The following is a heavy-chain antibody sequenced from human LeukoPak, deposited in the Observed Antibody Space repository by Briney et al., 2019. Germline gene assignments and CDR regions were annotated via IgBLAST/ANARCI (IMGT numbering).Heavy chain of an antibody. Sequence: PSVTLSLTCTVSGGSISSSSYYWGWIRQPPGKGLEWIGSIYYSGSTYYNPSLRSRVTISVDTSKNQFSLKLSSVTAADTAVYYCARHRGDYPPRYHWFDPWGQGTLVTLT. D-gene: IGHD4-17*01. J-gene: IGHJ5*02. V-gene: IGHV4-39*01. CDR3: ARHRGDYPPRYHWFDP. CDR1: GGSISSSSYY. CDR2: IYYSGST.